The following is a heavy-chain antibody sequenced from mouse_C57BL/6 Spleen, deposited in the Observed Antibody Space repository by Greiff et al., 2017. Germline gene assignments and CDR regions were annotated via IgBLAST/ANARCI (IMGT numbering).Heavy chain of an antibody. CDR1: GYSITSGYY. J-gene: IGHJ1*03. CDR3: ARGLYYYGSSYGYFDV. CDR2: ISYDGSN. Sequence: EVHLVESGPGLVKPSQSLSLTCSVTGYSITSGYYWNWIRQFPGNKLEWMGYISYDGSNNYNPTLKNRISFTHDTSKNQFFLRLNSVTTEDTATYYCARGLYYYGSSYGYFDVWGTGTTVTVSS. V-gene: IGHV3-6*01. D-gene: IGHD1-1*01.